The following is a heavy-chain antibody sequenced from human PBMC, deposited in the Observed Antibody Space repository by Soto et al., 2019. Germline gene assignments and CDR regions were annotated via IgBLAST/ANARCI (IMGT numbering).Heavy chain of an antibody. J-gene: IGHJ6*02. CDR1: GGSFSGYY. Sequence: SETLSLTCAVYGGSFSGYYWSWIRQPPGKGLEWIGEINHSGSTNYNPSLKSRVTIPVDTSKNQFSLKLSSVTAADTAVYYCARMKGYVYYYGMDVWGQGTTVTVSS. CDR2: INHSGST. V-gene: IGHV4-34*01. D-gene: IGHD5-12*01. CDR3: ARMKGYVYYYGMDV.